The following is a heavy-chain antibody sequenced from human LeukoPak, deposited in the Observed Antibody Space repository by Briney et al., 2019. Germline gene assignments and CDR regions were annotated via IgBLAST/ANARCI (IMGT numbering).Heavy chain of an antibody. CDR2: IIPIFGTA. D-gene: IGHD3-22*01. CDR3: ATYYYDSSGYQGYFQH. CDR1: GGTFSSYA. V-gene: IGHV1-69*05. Sequence: GASVKVSCKASGGTFSSYALRWVRQAPGKGVEWMGGIIPIFGTANYAQKFQGRVTITTDESTSTAYMELTSLRSEDTAVYDCATYYYDSSGYQGYFQHRGQGTLVTVSS. J-gene: IGHJ1*01.